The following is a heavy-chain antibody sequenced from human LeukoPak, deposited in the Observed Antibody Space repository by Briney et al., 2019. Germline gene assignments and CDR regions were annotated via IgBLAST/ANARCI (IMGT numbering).Heavy chain of an antibody. CDR2: MNPNSGNT. Sequence: ASVKVSCKASGYTFTNYDIHWVRQATGQGLKWMGWMNPNSGNTDYAQKFQGRVTMTRNTSISTAFMEVSRLRSEDMAVYYCARMGWFDNWFDPWGQGTLVTVSS. V-gene: IGHV1-8*01. CDR3: ARMGWFDNWFDP. CDR1: GYTFTNYD. J-gene: IGHJ5*02. D-gene: IGHD3/OR15-3a*01.